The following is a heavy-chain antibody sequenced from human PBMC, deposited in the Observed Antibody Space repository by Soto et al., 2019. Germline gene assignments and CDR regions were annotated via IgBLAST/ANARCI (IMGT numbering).Heavy chain of an antibody. Sequence: ASVKVSCKASGYTFTSYGISWVRQAPGQGLEWMGWISAYNGNTNYAQKLQGRVTMTTDTSTSTAYMELRSLRSDDTAVYYCARDPDPRILVHLYYYYGMDVWGQGTTVTVSS. CDR3: ARDPDPRILVHLYYYYGMDV. D-gene: IGHD2-15*01. CDR2: ISAYNGNT. J-gene: IGHJ6*02. CDR1: GYTFTSYG. V-gene: IGHV1-18*01.